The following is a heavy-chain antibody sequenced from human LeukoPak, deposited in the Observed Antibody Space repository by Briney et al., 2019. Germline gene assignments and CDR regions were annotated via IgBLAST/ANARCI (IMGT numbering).Heavy chain of an antibody. CDR3: IADLFNHYYGMDV. Sequence: GGSLRLSCAASGFTFNNALMSWVRQAPGKGLEWVGRVKSKTDGGTIDYGAPVKGRFTISRDDSKNTMSLQMNSLKTEDTGVYYCIADLFNHYYGMDVWGQGTTVTVSS. V-gene: IGHV3-15*01. J-gene: IGHJ6*02. CDR2: VKSKTDGGTI. CDR1: GFTFNNAL.